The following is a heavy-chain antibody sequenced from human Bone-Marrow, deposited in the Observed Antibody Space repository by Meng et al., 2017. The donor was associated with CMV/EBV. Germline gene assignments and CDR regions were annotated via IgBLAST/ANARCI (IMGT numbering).Heavy chain of an antibody. V-gene: IGHV3-30*12. Sequence: GGSLRLSCAASGFAFSTYGMHWVRQAPGKGLEWVAVISYDGSNKYYADSVKGRFTISRDNSKNTMYLQMNSLRAEDTAVYYCARVVGRFDYWGQGPLVTVSS. J-gene: IGHJ4*02. CDR2: ISYDGSNK. D-gene: IGHD1-26*01. CDR1: GFAFSTYG. CDR3: ARVVGRFDY.